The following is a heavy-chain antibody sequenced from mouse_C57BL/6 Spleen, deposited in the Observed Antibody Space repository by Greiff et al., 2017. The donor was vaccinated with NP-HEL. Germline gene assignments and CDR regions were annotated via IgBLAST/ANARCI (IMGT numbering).Heavy chain of an antibody. J-gene: IGHJ1*03. CDR1: GFTFSDYY. Sequence: EVQVVESEGGLVQPGSSMKLSCTASGFTFSDYYMAWVRQVPEKGLEWVANINYDGSSTYYLDSLKSRFIISRDNAKNILYLQMSSLKSEDTATYYCARGLRSYWYFDVWGTGTTVTVSS. V-gene: IGHV5-16*01. CDR3: ARGLRSYWYFDV. D-gene: IGHD1-1*01. CDR2: INYDGSST.